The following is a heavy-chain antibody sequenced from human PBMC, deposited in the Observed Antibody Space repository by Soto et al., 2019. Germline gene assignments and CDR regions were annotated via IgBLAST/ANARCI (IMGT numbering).Heavy chain of an antibody. CDR1: GFTFKKFA. V-gene: IGHV3-23*01. CDR3: AKADGEQWLVPHLDN. D-gene: IGHD6-19*01. Sequence: EVQLLESGGGVVQPGGSLRLSCVASGFTFKKFAMAWVRQAPGDGLERVSGISCCGGSTSYADSVKGRFSIARDDSKNTLSLQMNSLRVEDTAQYYCAKADGEQWLVPHLDNWGQGTLVTVS. CDR2: ISCCGGST. J-gene: IGHJ4*02.